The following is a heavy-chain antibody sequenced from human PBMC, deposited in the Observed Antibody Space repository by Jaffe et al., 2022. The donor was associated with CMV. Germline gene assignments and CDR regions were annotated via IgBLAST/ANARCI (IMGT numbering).Heavy chain of an antibody. Sequence: QVQLVQSGAEVKKPGASVKVSCKASGYTFTSYYMHWVRQAPGQGLEWMGIINPSGGSTSYAQKFQGRVTMTRDTSTSTVYMELSSLRSEDTAVYYCARDQGGVYSSSERPHYYYYGMDVWGQGTTVTVSS. CDR2: INPSGGST. D-gene: IGHD6-6*01. J-gene: IGHJ6*02. CDR3: ARDQGGVYSSSERPHYYYYGMDV. V-gene: IGHV1-46*01. CDR1: GYTFTSYY.